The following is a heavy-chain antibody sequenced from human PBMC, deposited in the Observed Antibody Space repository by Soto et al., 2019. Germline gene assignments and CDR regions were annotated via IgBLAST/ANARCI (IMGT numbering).Heavy chain of an antibody. CDR2: ISWDGHST. D-gene: IGHD6-19*01. CDR1: GFAFDYYS. J-gene: IGHJ4*02. CDR3: AISKTRIAVAANLDY. Sequence: EVQLVESGGFVVQPGGSLRLSCAASGFAFDYYSLHWVRQAPGKGLEWVSLISWDGHSTYYADSVKGRFIISRDNSKNALCLQMNSLRSEDAASYYCAISKTRIAVAANLDYWGQGTLVTVSS. V-gene: IGHV3-43*01.